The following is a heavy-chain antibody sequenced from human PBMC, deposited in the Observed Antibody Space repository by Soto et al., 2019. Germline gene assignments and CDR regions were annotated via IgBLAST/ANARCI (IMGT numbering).Heavy chain of an antibody. CDR1: GGSFSGYY. CDR3: ATRSVRGVIITSAWFDP. D-gene: IGHD3-10*01. Sequence: PSETLSLTCAVYGGSFSGYYWSWIRQPPGKGLEWIGEINHSGSTNYNPSLKSRVTISVDTSKNQFSLKLSSVTAADTAVYYCATRSVRGVIITSAWFDPWGQGTLVTVSS. CDR2: INHSGST. J-gene: IGHJ5*02. V-gene: IGHV4-34*01.